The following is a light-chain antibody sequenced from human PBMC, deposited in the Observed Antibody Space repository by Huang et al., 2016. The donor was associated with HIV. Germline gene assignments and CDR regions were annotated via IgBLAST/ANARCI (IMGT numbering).Light chain of an antibody. Sequence: DIQMTQSPSTLSASVGDRVTITCRASQYIYNWLAWYQQEPGKAPKLLIYRASTLETGVPSRFSGSGSGTEFNLTINSLQADDSATYFCQQYETYSRTFGRGTKVEIK. V-gene: IGKV1-5*03. CDR3: QQYETYSRT. CDR2: RAS. CDR1: QYIYNW. J-gene: IGKJ1*01.